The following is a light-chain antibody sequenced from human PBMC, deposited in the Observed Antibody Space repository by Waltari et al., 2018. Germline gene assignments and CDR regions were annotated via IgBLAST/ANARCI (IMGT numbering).Light chain of an antibody. V-gene: IGKV3-20*01. CDR2: DAS. CDR1: QSVDRT. CDR3: QKYGTRPAT. Sequence: EIVLTQSPASLSLSTGDRATLSCRASQSVDRTLAWYQQRPGQAPRLLIYDASSRATGIPDRFSGSGSGTDFSLTISRLEPEDFAVYYCQKYGTRPATFGQGTKVEVK. J-gene: IGKJ1*01.